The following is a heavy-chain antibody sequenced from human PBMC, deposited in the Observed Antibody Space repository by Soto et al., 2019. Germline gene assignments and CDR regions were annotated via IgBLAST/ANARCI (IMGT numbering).Heavy chain of an antibody. Sequence: QVQLQESGPGLVKPSQTLSLTCTVSGGSISSGGYYWSWIRQHPGKGLEWIGYIYYRGSNYYNPSLKSRVTLSVDTSKNQFSLKLSSVTAADTAVYYCAASCVGCGGFNYYGMDVWGQGTTVTVSS. CDR2: IYYRGSN. D-gene: IGHD2-21*01. J-gene: IGHJ6*02. CDR1: GGSISSGGYY. CDR3: AASCVGCGGFNYYGMDV. V-gene: IGHV4-31*03.